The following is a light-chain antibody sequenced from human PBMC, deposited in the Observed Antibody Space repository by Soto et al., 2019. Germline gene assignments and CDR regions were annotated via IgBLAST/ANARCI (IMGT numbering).Light chain of an antibody. V-gene: IGKV1-39*01. CDR1: QSISNH. CDR3: QQSYSSPST. CDR2: AAS. J-gene: IGKJ1*01. Sequence: DIQMTQSPSSLSASVEDRVIITCRASQSISNHLNWYQQKPGKAPKLLIFAASSLQSGVPSRFSGSRSGPDFTLNISSLQPEDFATYYCQQSYSSPSTFGQGTKVEIK.